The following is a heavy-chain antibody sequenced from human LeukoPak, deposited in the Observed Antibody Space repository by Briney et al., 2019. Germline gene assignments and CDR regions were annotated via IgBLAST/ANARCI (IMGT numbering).Heavy chain of an antibody. D-gene: IGHD2-2*01. J-gene: IGHJ4*02. Sequence: GGSLRLSCTASGVTFSTYAMNWVRQAPGNGLEWVSGISGSGVSTYYADSVKGRFTISRDNSNNTLYLQMSSLGAEDTAVYYCAKDWGMGDQLLRIDYWGQGTLVTVSS. CDR3: AKDWGMGDQLLRIDY. CDR2: ISGSGVST. V-gene: IGHV3-23*01. CDR1: GVTFSTYA.